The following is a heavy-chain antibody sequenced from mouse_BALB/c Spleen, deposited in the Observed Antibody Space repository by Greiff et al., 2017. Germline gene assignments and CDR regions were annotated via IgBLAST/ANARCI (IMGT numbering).Heavy chain of an antibody. Sequence: EVQLVESGGGLVQPGGSRKLSCAASGFTFSSFGMHWVRQAPEKGLEWVAYISSGSSTIYYADTVKGRFTISRDNPKNTLFLQMTSLRSEDTAMYYCARGGYYGSPFAYWGQGTLVTVSA. CDR2: ISSGSSTI. D-gene: IGHD1-1*01. CDR1: GFTFSSFG. CDR3: ARGGYYGSPFAY. J-gene: IGHJ3*01. V-gene: IGHV5-17*02.